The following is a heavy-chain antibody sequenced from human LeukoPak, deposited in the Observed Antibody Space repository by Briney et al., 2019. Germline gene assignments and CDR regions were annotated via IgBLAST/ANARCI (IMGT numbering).Heavy chain of an antibody. CDR2: IHPNTGTT. CDR1: KYTFTASY. D-gene: IGHD5-12*01. Sequence: GASVKVSCKASKYTFTASYIHWVRQAPGQELEWMGWIHPNTGTTNFAQKFQGRVALTRDASITTAYMDLSSLRSDDTAMYYCARHSGEQWLSHFDYWGQGTLVTVSS. J-gene: IGHJ4*02. CDR3: ARHSGEQWLSHFDY. V-gene: IGHV1-2*02.